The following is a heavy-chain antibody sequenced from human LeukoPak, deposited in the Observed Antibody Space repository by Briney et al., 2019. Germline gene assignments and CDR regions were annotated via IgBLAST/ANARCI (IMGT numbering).Heavy chain of an antibody. Sequence: SETLSLTCTVSSDSVGSYYWSWIRQPPGTGLEWIGYIYYSGTTNYNPSLKSRVTISIDTSKNQFSLKLSSVTAADTAIYYCASAPPMVRGIINWYFDLWGRGTLVTVSS. V-gene: IGHV4-59*02. CDR2: IYYSGTT. CDR1: SDSVGSYY. CDR3: ASAPPMVRGIINWYFDL. D-gene: IGHD3-10*01. J-gene: IGHJ2*01.